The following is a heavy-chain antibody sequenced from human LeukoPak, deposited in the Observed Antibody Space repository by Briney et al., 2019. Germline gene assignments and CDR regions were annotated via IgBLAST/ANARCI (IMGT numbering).Heavy chain of an antibody. CDR3: ANPPGIAAAGTGRGYYFDY. Sequence: GGSLRLSCAASGFTFSSSAMSWVRQAPGKGLEWVSTISDSAGSTYYADSVKGRFTASRDNSKNTLYLQMNSLRAEDTAVYYCANPPGIAAAGTGRGYYFDYWGQGTLVTVSS. CDR1: GFTFSSSA. V-gene: IGHV3-23*01. CDR2: ISDSAGST. J-gene: IGHJ4*02. D-gene: IGHD6-13*01.